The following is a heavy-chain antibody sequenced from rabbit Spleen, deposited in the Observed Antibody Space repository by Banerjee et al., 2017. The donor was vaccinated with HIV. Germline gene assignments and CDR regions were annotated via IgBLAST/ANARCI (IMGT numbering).Heavy chain of an antibody. J-gene: IGHJ6*01. CDR3: ARDTSSSFSSYGMDL. D-gene: IGHD1-1*01. Sequence: QSLEESGGDLVKPGASLTLTCTASGFSFSSSNYMCWVRQAPGKGLEWIGCIYAGSSGDTYYANWAKGRFTISKTSSTAVTLQMTSLTAADTATYFCARDTSSSFSSYGMDLWGPGPLVTVS. V-gene: IGHV1S40*01. CDR1: GFSFSSSNY. CDR2: IYAGSSGDT.